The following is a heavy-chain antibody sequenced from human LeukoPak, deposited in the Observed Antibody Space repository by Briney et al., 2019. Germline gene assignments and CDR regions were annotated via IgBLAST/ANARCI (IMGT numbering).Heavy chain of an antibody. CDR3: ARQYCSSTSCTFDY. J-gene: IGHJ4*02. CDR2: ISSNGGST. CDR1: GFTFSSYG. D-gene: IGHD2-2*01. V-gene: IGHV3-64*01. Sequence: GGSLRLSCAASGFTFSSYGMHSVCQAPGKGLEYVSAISSNGGSTYYANSEKGRFTLSKDNSKNTLYLQMGSRRAEDMAVYYCARQYCSSTSCTFDYGGRGTLVSVS.